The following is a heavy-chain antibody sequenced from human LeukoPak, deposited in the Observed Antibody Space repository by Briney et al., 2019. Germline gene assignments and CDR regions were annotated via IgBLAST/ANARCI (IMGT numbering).Heavy chain of an antibody. Sequence: GALRLSCAASGFTFSSYSMNWVRQAPGKGLEWVSSISSSSSYIYYADSVKGRFTISRDNSKNTLYLQMNSLRAEDTAVYYCARDAAAGIDYWGQGTLVTVSS. D-gene: IGHD6-13*01. CDR1: GFTFSSYS. V-gene: IGHV3-21*01. CDR3: ARDAAAGIDY. CDR2: ISSSSSYI. J-gene: IGHJ4*02.